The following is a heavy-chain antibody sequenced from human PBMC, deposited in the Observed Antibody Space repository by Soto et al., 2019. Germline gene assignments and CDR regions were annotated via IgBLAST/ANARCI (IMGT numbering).Heavy chain of an antibody. D-gene: IGHD1-1*01. CDR3: ARRLSGPKEEYNAYYFYCLDV. J-gene: IGHJ6*02. V-gene: IGHV5-10-1*01. CDR1: GYSFTTHW. CDR2: IDPSNSYI. Sequence: GASLKISCQGSGYSFTTHWITWVRQTPGKGLEWMGRIDPSNSYINYSPSFQGHVTISVDRSISTAYLQWSRLAASDNAIYYCARRLSGPKEEYNAYYFYCLDVWGQGTKVTVSS.